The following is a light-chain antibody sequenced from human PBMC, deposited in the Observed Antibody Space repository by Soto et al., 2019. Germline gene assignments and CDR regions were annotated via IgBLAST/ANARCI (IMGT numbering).Light chain of an antibody. J-gene: IGKJ1*01. CDR2: GAS. V-gene: IGKV3-20*01. CDR3: QQYSILCT. Sequence: EIVLTQSPGTLSLSPGERATLSCRTSQSVSNNYLAWYQQKPGQAPRLLIYGASSRATGIPDTFTGSGSGTDFTLSISRLEPEDFAVHYCQQYSILCTFGQGTKVDIK. CDR1: QSVSNNY.